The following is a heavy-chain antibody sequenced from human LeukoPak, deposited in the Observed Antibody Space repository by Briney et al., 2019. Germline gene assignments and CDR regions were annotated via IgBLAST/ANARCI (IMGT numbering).Heavy chain of an antibody. CDR3: ARDSPYGDYVGYYFDY. CDR2: INPSGGST. J-gene: IGHJ4*02. Sequence: ASVKVSCKASGYTFTSYYMHWVRQVPGQGLEWMGIINPSGGSTSYAQKFQGRVTMTRDMSTSTVYMELSSLRSEDTAVYYCARDSPYGDYVGYYFDYWGQGTLVTVSS. D-gene: IGHD4-17*01. V-gene: IGHV1-46*01. CDR1: GYTFTSYY.